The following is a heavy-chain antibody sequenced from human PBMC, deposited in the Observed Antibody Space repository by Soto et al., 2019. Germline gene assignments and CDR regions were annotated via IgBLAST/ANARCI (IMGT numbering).Heavy chain of an antibody. D-gene: IGHD3-10*01. V-gene: IGHV3-15*07. CDR3: TGLCFGEIYNY. J-gene: IGHJ4*01. Sequence: EVELVESGGGLVKPGGSLTLSCAASGFSFKNAWMNWVRQAPGKGLEWVGRIKNKNDGGTTDYAEFVKGRFTISRDPSENTLYLHMNGLKTEDTGVYFCTGLCFGEIYNYWGQGSLVTVSS. CDR1: GFSFKNAW. CDR2: IKNKNDGGTT.